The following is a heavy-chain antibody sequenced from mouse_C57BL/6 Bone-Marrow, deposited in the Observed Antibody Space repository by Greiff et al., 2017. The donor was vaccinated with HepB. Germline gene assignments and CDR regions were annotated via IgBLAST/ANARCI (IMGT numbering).Heavy chain of an antibody. Sequence: QVQLQQSGAELVKPGASVKLSCKASGYTFTSYWMHWVKQRPGRGLEWIGRIDPNSGGTKYNEKFKSKATLTVDKPSSTAYMQLSSLTSEDSAVYYCARSRGSYSNYRYAMDYWGQGTSVTVSS. CDR3: ARSRGSYSNYRYAMDY. D-gene: IGHD2-5*01. V-gene: IGHV1-72*01. J-gene: IGHJ4*01. CDR1: GYTFTSYW. CDR2: IDPNSGGT.